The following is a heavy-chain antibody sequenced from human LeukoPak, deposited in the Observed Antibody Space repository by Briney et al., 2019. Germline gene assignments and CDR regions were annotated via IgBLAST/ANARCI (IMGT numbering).Heavy chain of an antibody. CDR1: GFTFSSYA. V-gene: IGHV3-23*01. D-gene: IGHD3-10*01. J-gene: IGHJ4*02. CDR2: ISGSGGST. CDR3: AKGLLWFGECLDY. Sequence: GGSLRLSCAASGFTFSSYAMSWVRQAPGKGLEWVSAISGSGGSTYYADSVKGRFTIYRDNSKNTLYLKMKSTRVEDTAVYYCAKGLLWFGECLDYWGQGTLVTVSS.